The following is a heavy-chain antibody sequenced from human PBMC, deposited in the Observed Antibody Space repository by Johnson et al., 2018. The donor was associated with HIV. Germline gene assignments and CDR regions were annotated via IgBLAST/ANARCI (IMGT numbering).Heavy chain of an antibody. CDR2: ISSSGSTI. Sequence: QVQLVESGGGLVKPGGSLRLSCAASGFTFSDYYMSWIRQAPGKGLEWVSYISSSGSTIYYADSVKGRFTISRDNAKNSLYLQVHSLRVEDTAVYYCARDVLGDGTYPPDAFDIWGQGTMVTVSS. V-gene: IGHV3-11*01. D-gene: IGHD2-8*02. CDR3: ARDVLGDGTYPPDAFDI. J-gene: IGHJ3*02. CDR1: GFTFSDYY.